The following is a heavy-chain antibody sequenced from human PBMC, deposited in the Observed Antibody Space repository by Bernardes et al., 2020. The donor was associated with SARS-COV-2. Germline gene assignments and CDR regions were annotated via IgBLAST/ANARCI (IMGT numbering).Heavy chain of an antibody. V-gene: IGHV1-2*02. CDR1: GYTFTGYY. Sequence: ASVKVSCKASGYTFTGYYIHWVRQAPGQGLEWMGWINPNSGGTNYAQKFQGRVTMTRDTSSSTAYMELSRLRSDDTAVYYCALPPTNYDRYAMDLWGQGTTVTVS. J-gene: IGHJ6*02. CDR2: INPNSGGT. D-gene: IGHD3-22*01. CDR3: ALPPTNYDRYAMDL.